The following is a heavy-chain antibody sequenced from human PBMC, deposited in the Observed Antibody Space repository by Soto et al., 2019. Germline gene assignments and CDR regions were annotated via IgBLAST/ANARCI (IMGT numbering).Heavy chain of an antibody. CDR2: IIPIFGTA. D-gene: IGHD6-6*01. CDR3: ARSRGSSSPPIDY. V-gene: IGHV1-69*13. CDR1: GGTFSSYA. J-gene: IGHJ4*02. Sequence: SVKVSCKASGGTFSSYAISWVRQAPGQGLEWMGGIIPIFGTANYAQKFQGRVTITADESTSTAYMELSSLRSEDTAVYYCARSRGSSSPPIDYWGQGTLVTVSS.